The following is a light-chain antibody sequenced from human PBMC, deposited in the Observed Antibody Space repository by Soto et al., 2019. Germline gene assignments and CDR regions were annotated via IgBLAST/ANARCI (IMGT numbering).Light chain of an antibody. CDR3: QQYGSSGT. J-gene: IGKJ1*01. CDR1: ESIDSW. Sequence: DIQMTQSPSTLSASVGDRVTITCRASESIDSWLAWHQQKPGRAPKLLISKASSLESGVPSRLSGSGSGTEFTLTISRMEPEDFAVYYCQQYGSSGTFGQGTKVDIK. V-gene: IGKV1-5*03. CDR2: KAS.